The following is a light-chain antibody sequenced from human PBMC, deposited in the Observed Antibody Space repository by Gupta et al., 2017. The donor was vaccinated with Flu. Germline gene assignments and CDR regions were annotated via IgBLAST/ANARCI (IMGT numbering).Light chain of an antibody. Sequence: SWLQQFPGAAPRLLIGATDKRPSGISDRFSGFKSGTSASLGITRLQTGDEAVYYCGAWDGSLSAYVFGTGTKVTVL. V-gene: IGLV1-51*01. CDR3: GAWDGSLSAYV. CDR2: ATD. J-gene: IGLJ1*01.